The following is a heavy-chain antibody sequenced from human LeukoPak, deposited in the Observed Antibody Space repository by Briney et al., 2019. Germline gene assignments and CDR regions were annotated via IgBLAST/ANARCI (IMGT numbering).Heavy chain of an antibody. Sequence: SETLSLTCAVYGGSFSGYYWSWIRQPPGKGLGWIGEINHSGSTNYNPSLKSRVTISVDTSKNQFSLKLSSVTAADTAVYYCAREMATMFDYWGQGTLVTVSS. V-gene: IGHV4-34*01. CDR1: GGSFSGYY. CDR2: INHSGST. D-gene: IGHD5-24*01. CDR3: AREMATMFDY. J-gene: IGHJ4*02.